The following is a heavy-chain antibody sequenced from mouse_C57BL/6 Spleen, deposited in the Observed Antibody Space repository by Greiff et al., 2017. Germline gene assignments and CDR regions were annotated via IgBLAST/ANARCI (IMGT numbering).Heavy chain of an antibody. Sequence: QVQLKQPGAELVRPGSSVKLSCKASGYTFTSYWMDWVKQRPGQGLEWIGNIYPSDSETHYNQKFKDKATLTVDKSSSTAYMQSSSLTSEDSAVYYCARAHGFAYWGQGTLVTVSA. V-gene: IGHV1-61*01. J-gene: IGHJ3*01. CDR2: IYPSDSET. CDR1: GYTFTSYW. CDR3: ARAHGFAY.